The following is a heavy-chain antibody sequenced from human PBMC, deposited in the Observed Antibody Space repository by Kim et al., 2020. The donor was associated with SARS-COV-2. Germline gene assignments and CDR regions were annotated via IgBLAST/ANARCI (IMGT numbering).Heavy chain of an antibody. D-gene: IGHD2-15*01. CDR3: ARVGGAKGLV. V-gene: IGHV1-3*01. CDR2: NT. Sequence: NTKYAERFQGRATVTRDTTASTAYMELSSLRSEDTAVYYCARVGGAKGLVWGQGTLVTVSS. J-gene: IGHJ4*02.